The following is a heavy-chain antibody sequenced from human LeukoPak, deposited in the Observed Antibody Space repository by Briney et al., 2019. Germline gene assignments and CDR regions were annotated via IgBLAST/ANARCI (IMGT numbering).Heavy chain of an antibody. CDR1: GYTFTSYD. Sequence: GASVKVSCKASGYTFTSYDINWVRQAPGQVLEWMGWMNPNSANTGYAQKFQGRVSMTRNTSINTAYMELSSLTSDDTAVYYCAMRNGSGSLYFDYWGQGTLVTVSS. D-gene: IGHD3-10*01. CDR2: MNPNSANT. CDR3: AMRNGSGSLYFDY. V-gene: IGHV1-8*01. J-gene: IGHJ4*02.